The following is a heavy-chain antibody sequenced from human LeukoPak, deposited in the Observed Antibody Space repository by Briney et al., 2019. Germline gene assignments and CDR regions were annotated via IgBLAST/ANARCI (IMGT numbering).Heavy chain of an antibody. V-gene: IGHV3-48*01. CDR2: ISSSSSTI. Sequence: GGSLRLSCAASGFTFSSYSMNWVRQAPGKGLEWVSYISSSSSTIYYADSVKGRFTISRDNSKNTLYLQMNSLRAEDTAVYYCARGRPNSRRSPFDYWGQGTLVTVSS. CDR1: GFTFSSYS. J-gene: IGHJ4*02. D-gene: IGHD1-14*01. CDR3: ARGRPNSRRSPFDY.